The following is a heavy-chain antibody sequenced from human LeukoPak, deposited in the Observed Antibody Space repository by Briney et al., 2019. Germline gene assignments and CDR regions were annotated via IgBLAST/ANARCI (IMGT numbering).Heavy chain of an antibody. CDR2: ISYDGSNK. CDR3: ARDLKAVTRISDY. J-gene: IGHJ4*02. D-gene: IGHD4-17*01. Sequence: GRSLRLSCAASGFTFSSYAMHWVRQAPGKGLEWVAVISYDGSNKYYADSVKGRFTISRDNSKNTLYLQMNSLRAEDTAVYYCARDLKAVTRISDYWGQGTLVTVSS. CDR1: GFTFSSYA. V-gene: IGHV3-30-3*01.